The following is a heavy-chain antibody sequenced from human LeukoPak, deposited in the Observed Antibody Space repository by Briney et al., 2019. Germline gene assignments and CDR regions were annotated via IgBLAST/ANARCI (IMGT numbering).Heavy chain of an antibody. J-gene: IGHJ6*03. CDR1: GYTFTGYY. Sequence: ASVKVSCKASGYTFTGYYMHWVRQAPGQGLEWMGWINPNSGGTNYALKFQGRVTMTRDTSISTAYMELSRLRSDDTAVYYCVRAVVPAAKGDYYYYYYMDVWGKGTTVTVSS. D-gene: IGHD2-2*01. V-gene: IGHV1-2*02. CDR3: VRAVVPAAKGDYYYYYYMDV. CDR2: INPNSGGT.